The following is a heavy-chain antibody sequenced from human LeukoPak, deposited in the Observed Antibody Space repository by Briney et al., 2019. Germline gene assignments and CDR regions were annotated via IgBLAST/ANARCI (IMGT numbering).Heavy chain of an antibody. V-gene: IGHV1-69*13. CDR1: GGTFSSYG. Sequence: SVKVSCKASGGTFSSYGISWARQAPGQGLEWMGGIIPIFGTPNYAQKFQGRVTITADESTSTAYMELSSLRSEDTAVYYCARGSGTITMVRGVFYGMDVWGQGTTVTVSS. CDR3: ARGSGTITMVRGVFYGMDV. CDR2: IIPIFGTP. D-gene: IGHD3-10*01. J-gene: IGHJ6*02.